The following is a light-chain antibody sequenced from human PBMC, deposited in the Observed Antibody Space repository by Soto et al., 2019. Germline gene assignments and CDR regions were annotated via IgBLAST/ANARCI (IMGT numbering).Light chain of an antibody. J-gene: IGLJ1*01. CDR1: TSDIGTYSY. V-gene: IGLV2-14*01. CDR2: EVS. CDR3: SSYTRSSTSYV. Sequence: QSVLTQPASVSGSPGQSITISCTGTTSDIGTYSYVSWYQQHAGKAPKLMIYEVSNRPSRVSNRFSGSKSGNTASLTISGLQAEDEADYYCSSYTRSSTSYVFGTGTKVTAL.